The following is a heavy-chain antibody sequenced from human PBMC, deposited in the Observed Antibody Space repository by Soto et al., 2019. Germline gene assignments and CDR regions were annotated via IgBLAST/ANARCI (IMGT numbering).Heavy chain of an antibody. J-gene: IGHJ3*02. Sequence: QLQLQASGPGLVKPSETLSLTCTVSGGSISSRSYYWGWIRQPPGKGLEWIGTMYHSGSTYYNPSLKSRVTISVDTSKNQFSLKLSSVTAADTAVYYCARHGISSVGDKNDAFDIWGQGTMVTVSS. CDR1: GGSISSRSYY. CDR2: MYHSGST. V-gene: IGHV4-39*01. CDR3: ARHGISSVGDKNDAFDI. D-gene: IGHD1-26*01.